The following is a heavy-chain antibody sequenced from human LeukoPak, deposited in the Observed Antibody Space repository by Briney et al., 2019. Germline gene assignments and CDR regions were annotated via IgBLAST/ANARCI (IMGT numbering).Heavy chain of an antibody. J-gene: IGHJ4*02. V-gene: IGHV3-23*01. CDR3: AKSTTSGPTGYWAD. CDR1: GFTFSSYG. CDR2: ISASGFST. D-gene: IGHD3-9*01. Sequence: GGSLRLSCAASGFTFSSYGMSWVRQAPGKGLEWVSTISASGFSTYFADSVKGRFTISRDSSRNTLYLQMDSLRAEDTPLYYCAKSTTSGPTGYWADWGQGTLVTVSS.